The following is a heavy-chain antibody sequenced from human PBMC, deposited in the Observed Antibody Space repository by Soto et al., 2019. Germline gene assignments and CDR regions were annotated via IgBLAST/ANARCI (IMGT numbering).Heavy chain of an antibody. D-gene: IGHD6-6*01. J-gene: IGHJ6*03. CDR3: ARDPLIAARTGYYYMDV. CDR2: IYSGGST. CDR1: GFTVSSNY. V-gene: IGHV3-66*02. Sequence: GGSLRLSCAASGFTVSSNYMSWVRQAPGKGLEWVSVIYSGGSTYYADSVKGRFTISRDNSKNTLYLQMNSLRAEDTAVYYCARDPLIAARTGYYYMDVWGKGTTVTVSS.